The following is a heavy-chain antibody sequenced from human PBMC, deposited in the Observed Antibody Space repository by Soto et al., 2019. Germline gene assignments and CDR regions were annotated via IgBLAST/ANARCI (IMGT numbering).Heavy chain of an antibody. CDR3: AILKGGYSLSMYNRFEP. D-gene: IGHD2-21*01. CDR2: VYYTGAT. Sequence: PSETLSLTCNVSGGSISSSSYYWGWIRQPPGKGLEWIGSVYYTGATYYNPSLKSRVTISVDSSKKHFSLKVSSLPAEDTSVYSCAILKGGYSLSMYNRFEPW. J-gene: IGHJ5*02. CDR1: GGSISSSSYY. V-gene: IGHV4-39*02.